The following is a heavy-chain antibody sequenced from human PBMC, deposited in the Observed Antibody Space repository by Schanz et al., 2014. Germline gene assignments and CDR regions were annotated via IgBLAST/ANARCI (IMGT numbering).Heavy chain of an antibody. D-gene: IGHD3-10*01. CDR3: AKDQGSYGSGSYSYFDY. CDR2: ISGSGGST. J-gene: IGHJ4*02. CDR1: GFTFSDYY. Sequence: VQLVESGGGLVKPGGSLRLSCAASGFTFSDYYMSWVRQAPGKGLVWVSAISGSGGSTYYADSVKGRFTISRDNSKNTLYLQMNSLRAEDTAVYYCAKDQGSYGSGSYSYFDYWGQGTLATVSS. V-gene: IGHV3-23*04.